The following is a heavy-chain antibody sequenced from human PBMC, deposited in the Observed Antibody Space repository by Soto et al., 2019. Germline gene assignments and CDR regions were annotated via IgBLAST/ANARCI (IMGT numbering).Heavy chain of an antibody. D-gene: IGHD3-10*01. Sequence: SETLSLTCTVSGGSISSGGYYWSWFRQHPGKGLEWIGYIYYSGSTYYNPSLKSRVTISVDTSKNQFSLKLSSVTAADTAVYYCARDGSITMVRGVIPPTYYYYGMDVWGQGTTVTVSS. CDR3: ARDGSITMVRGVIPPTYYYYGMDV. J-gene: IGHJ6*02. CDR1: GGSISSGGYY. CDR2: IYYSGST. V-gene: IGHV4-31*03.